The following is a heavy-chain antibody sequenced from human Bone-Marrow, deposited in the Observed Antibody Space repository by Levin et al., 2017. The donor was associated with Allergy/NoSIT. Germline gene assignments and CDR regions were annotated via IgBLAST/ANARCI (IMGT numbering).Heavy chain of an antibody. CDR1: GYSFTGFY. CDR3: SRRPHYYDSSGYYGSHAFDI. D-gene: IGHD3-22*01. CDR2: ISPNSGGT. J-gene: IGHJ3*02. Sequence: ASVKVSCKASGYSFTGFYLHWIRQAPRQGLEWMGWISPNSGGTNYAQKFQGRVTMSRVTSISTAYMELSRLRSDDTAVYYCSRRPHYYDSSGYYGSHAFDIWGQGTMVTVSS. V-gene: IGHV1-2*02.